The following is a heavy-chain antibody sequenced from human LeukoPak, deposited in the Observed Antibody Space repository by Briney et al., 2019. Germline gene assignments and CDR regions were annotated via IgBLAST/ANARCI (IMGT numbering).Heavy chain of an antibody. J-gene: IGHJ4*02. CDR2: INPNSGGT. D-gene: IGHD5-12*01. CDR1: GYTFTGYY. V-gene: IGHV1-2*02. Sequence: ASVKVSCKASGYTFTGYYMHWVRQAPGQGLGWMGWINPNSGGTNYAKKFQGRVTMTRDTSISTAYMELSRLRSDDTAVYYCARGSGNVMGNYWGQGTLVTVSP. CDR3: ARGSGNVMGNY.